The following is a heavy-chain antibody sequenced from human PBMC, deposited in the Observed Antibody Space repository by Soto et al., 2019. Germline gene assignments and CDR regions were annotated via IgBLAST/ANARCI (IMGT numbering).Heavy chain of an antibody. CDR1: GYSFTDYH. J-gene: IGHJ6*02. D-gene: IGHD2-8*01. Sequence: ASVKVSCKASGYSFTDYHIHRVRQAPGQGLEWLGRINPKSGGTSTAQKFQGWVTMTTDTSISTASMELTRLTPDDTAIYYCARGDSTDCSNGVCSFFYNHDMDVWGQGTTVTVSS. CDR3: ARGDSTDCSNGVCSFFYNHDMDV. CDR2: INPKSGGT. V-gene: IGHV1-2*04.